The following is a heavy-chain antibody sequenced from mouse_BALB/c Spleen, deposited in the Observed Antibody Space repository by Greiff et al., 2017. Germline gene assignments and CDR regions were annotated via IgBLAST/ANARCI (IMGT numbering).Heavy chain of an antibody. CDR3: ARSAPDGTTEGWFAY. CDR1: GYTFTSYW. CDR2: IDPYDSET. J-gene: IGHJ3*01. V-gene: IGHV1-52*01. D-gene: IGHD2-1*01. Sequence: QVQLQQSGAELVRPGASVKLSCKASGYTFTSYWMNWVKQRPEQGLEWIGRIDPYDSETHYNQKFKDKAILTVDKSSSTAYMQLSSLTSEDSAVYYCARSAPDGTTEGWFAYWGQGTLVTVSA.